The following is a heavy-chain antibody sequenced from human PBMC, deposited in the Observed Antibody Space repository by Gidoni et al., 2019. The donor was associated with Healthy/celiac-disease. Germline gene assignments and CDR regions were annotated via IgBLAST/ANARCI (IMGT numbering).Heavy chain of an antibody. CDR2: IAYDGSNK. V-gene: IGHV3-30-3*01. CDR3: ARDRGAFDI. Sequence: QVQLVESGGGVVKPGRSLRRYCAASGFTFSSYAMHWVRQAPGKGLEWVAVIAYDGSNKYSADSVKGRFTISRDNSKNTLYLQMNSLRAEDTAVYYCARDRGAFDIWGQGTMVTVSS. J-gene: IGHJ3*02. CDR1: GFTFSSYA.